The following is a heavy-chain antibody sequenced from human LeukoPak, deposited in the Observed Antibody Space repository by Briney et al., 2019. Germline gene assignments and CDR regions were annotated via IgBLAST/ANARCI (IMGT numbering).Heavy chain of an antibody. V-gene: IGHV3-21*01. Sequence: GGSLRLSCAASGFTFSSYSMNWVRQAPGKGLEWVSSISSSSSYIYYADSVKGRFTISRDNAKNSLYLQMNSLRAEDTAVYYCARVSGMVRGPENWYFDLWGRGTLVTVSS. CDR3: ARVSGMVRGPENWYFDL. CDR2: ISSSSSYI. J-gene: IGHJ2*01. CDR1: GFTFSSYS. D-gene: IGHD3-10*01.